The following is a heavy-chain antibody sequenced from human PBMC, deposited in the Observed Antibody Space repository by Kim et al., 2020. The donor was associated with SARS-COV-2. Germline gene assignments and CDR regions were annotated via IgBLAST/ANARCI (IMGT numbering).Heavy chain of an antibody. D-gene: IGHD3-10*01. CDR2: IYYSGST. Sequence: SETLSLTCTVSGGSISSGGYYWSWIRQHPGKGLEWIGYIYYSGSTYYNPSLKSRVTISVDTSKNQFSLKLSSVTAADTAVYYCARGILWFGELLPNSFDYWGQGTLVTVSS. V-gene: IGHV4-31*03. CDR3: ARGILWFGELLPNSFDY. CDR1: GGSISSGGYY. J-gene: IGHJ4*02.